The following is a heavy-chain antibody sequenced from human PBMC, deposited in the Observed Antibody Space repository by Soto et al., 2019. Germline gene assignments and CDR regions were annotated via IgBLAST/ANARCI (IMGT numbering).Heavy chain of an antibody. CDR2: INHSGST. CDR3: ARVPVVAATGGHLGIVDY. V-gene: IGHV4-34*01. J-gene: IGHJ4*02. Sequence: SETLSLTCAFYGGSFSGYYWSWIRQPPGKGLEWIGEINHSGSTNYNPSLKSRVTISVDTSKNQFSLKLSSVTAADTAVYYCARVPVVAATGGHLGIVDYWGQGTLVTVSS. D-gene: IGHD2-15*01. CDR1: GGSFSGYY.